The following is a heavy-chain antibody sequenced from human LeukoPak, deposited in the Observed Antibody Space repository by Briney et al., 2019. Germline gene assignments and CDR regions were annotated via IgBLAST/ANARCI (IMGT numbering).Heavy chain of an antibody. CDR3: AKDPSVVIAYGMDV. D-gene: IGHD2-21*01. J-gene: IGHJ6*02. CDR1: GFTFSSYG. V-gene: IGHV3-30*18. CDR2: ISYDGSNK. Sequence: GGSLRLSCAASGFTFSSYGMHWVRQAPGKGLEWVAVISYDGSNKYYADSVKGRFTVSRDNSKNTLYLQMNSLRAEDTAVYYCAKDPSVVIAYGMDVWGQGTTVTVSS.